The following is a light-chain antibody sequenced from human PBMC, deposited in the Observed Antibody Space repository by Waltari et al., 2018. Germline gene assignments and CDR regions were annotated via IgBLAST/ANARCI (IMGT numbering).Light chain of an antibody. J-gene: IGKJ3*01. CDR2: DGS. CDR3: QHRNHWPPLFT. Sequence: VFTQSPATLSLSPGERATLSCRASQSVSGYFAWYQQKPGQAPRLLIYDGSNRATGIPPRFSGSGSGTDCTLTISSLEPEDFAVYYCQHRNHWPPLFTFGPGTKVVF. V-gene: IGKV3-11*01. CDR1: QSVSGY.